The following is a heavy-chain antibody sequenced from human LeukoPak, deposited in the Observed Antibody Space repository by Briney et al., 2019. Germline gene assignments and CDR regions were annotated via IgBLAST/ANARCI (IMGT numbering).Heavy chain of an antibody. D-gene: IGHD4-17*01. J-gene: IGHJ4*02. CDR3: ASLSTTVTTPDDFDY. V-gene: IGHV3-30-3*01. CDR2: ISYDGSNK. CDR1: GFTFSSYA. Sequence: PGGSLRLSCAASGFTFSSYAMHWVRQAPGKGLEWVAVISYDGSNKYYADSVKGRFTISRDNSKNTLYLQMNSLRAEDTAVYYCASLSTTVTTPDDFDYWGQGTLVTVSS.